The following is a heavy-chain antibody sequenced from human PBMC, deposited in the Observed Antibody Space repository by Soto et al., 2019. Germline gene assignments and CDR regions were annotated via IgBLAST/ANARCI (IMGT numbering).Heavy chain of an antibody. D-gene: IGHD3-10*01. J-gene: IGHJ6*02. V-gene: IGHV3-23*01. CDR2: IRVSGAST. Sequence: EVQLLESGGGLVQPGGSLRLSCAASGFTFSSYAMGWVRQAPGKGLEWVSAIRVSGASTYYADSVKGRFTVSRAKSKNTGFLQMTSLRAEDTAVYYCAKPFKVGPGYYYGMDVWGQGTTVTVSS. CDR1: GFTFSSYA. CDR3: AKPFKVGPGYYYGMDV.